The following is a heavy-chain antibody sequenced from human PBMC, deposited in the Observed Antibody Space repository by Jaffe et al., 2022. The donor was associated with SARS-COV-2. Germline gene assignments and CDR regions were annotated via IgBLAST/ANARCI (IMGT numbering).Heavy chain of an antibody. V-gene: IGHV4-39*01. Sequence: QLQLQESGPGLVKPSETLSLTCTVSGGSISSSSYYWGWIRQPPGKGLEWIGSIYYSGSTYYNPSLKSRVTISVDTSKNQFSLKLSSVTAADTAVYYCARSLSSYFDWLLNGGFDPWGQGTLVTVSS. CDR2: IYYSGST. J-gene: IGHJ5*02. D-gene: IGHD3-9*01. CDR3: ARSLSSYFDWLLNGGFDP. CDR1: GGSISSSSYY.